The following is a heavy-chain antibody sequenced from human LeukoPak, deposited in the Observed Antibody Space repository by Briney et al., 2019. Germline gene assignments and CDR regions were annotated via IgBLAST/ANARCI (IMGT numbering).Heavy chain of an antibody. D-gene: IGHD4-17*01. CDR2: ISPSGGST. J-gene: IGHJ4*02. Sequence: ASVKVSCKAFGYTFTSNYMHWVRQAPGQGPEWMGVISPSGGSTTYAQKFQGRVTMTRDMSTSTVYMELSSLRSEDTAVYYCARDLDKDYGFDYWGQGTLVTVSS. CDR1: GYTFTSNY. V-gene: IGHV1-46*01. CDR3: ARDLDKDYGFDY.